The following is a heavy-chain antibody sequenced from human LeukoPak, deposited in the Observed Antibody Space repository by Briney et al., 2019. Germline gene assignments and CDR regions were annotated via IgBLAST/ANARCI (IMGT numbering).Heavy chain of an antibody. D-gene: IGHD1-26*01. CDR3: ARERYSGWGFDP. V-gene: IGHV4-34*01. Sequence: PSETLSLTCAVSGGSFSGYYWSWIRQPPGKGLEWIGEINHSGGTNYNPSLKSRVTISVDTTKNQFSLKLSSVTAADTAVYECARERYSGWGFDPWGQGTLVTVSS. CDR1: GGSFSGYY. CDR2: INHSGGT. J-gene: IGHJ5*02.